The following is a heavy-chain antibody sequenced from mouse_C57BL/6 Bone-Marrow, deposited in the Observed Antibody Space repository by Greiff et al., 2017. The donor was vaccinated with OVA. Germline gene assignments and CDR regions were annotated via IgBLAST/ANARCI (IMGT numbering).Heavy chain of an antibody. J-gene: IGHJ3*01. CDR3: ARFGTWAWFAY. V-gene: IGHV1-85*01. Sequence: QVQLKESGPELVKPGASVKLSCKASGYTFTSYDINWVKQRPGQGLEWIGWIYPRDGSTKYNEKFKGKATLTVDTSSSTAYMELHSLTSEDSAVYFCARFGTWAWFAYWGQGTLVTVSA. D-gene: IGHD4-1*01. CDR1: GYTFTSYD. CDR2: IYPRDGST.